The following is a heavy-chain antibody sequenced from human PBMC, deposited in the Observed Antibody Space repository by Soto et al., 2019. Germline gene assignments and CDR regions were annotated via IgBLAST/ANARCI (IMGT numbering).Heavy chain of an antibody. CDR1: GGTFSSYA. V-gene: IGHV1-2*02. CDR2: INPNSGGT. CDR3: ARDRGHSSGWDPRYYYGMDV. D-gene: IGHD6-19*01. J-gene: IGHJ6*02. Sequence: ASVKVSCKASGGTFSSYAISWVRQAPGQGLEWMGWINPNSGGTNYAQKFQGRVTMTRDTSISTAYMELSRLRSDDTAVYYCARDRGHSSGWDPRYYYGMDVWGQGTTVTVSS.